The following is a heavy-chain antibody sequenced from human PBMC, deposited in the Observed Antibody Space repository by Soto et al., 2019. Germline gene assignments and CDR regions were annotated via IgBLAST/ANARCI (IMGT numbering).Heavy chain of an antibody. Sequence: QVQLVQSGAEVKKPGASVKVSCKASGYTFTSYYMHWVRQAPGQGLEWMGIINPSGGSTSYAQKFQGRVTMTRDTSKSTVYMELSSLRSEDTAVYYCARYSGSYSWNDAFDIWGQGTMVTVSS. CDR1: GYTFTSYY. J-gene: IGHJ3*02. CDR3: ARYSGSYSWNDAFDI. D-gene: IGHD1-26*01. V-gene: IGHV1-46*01. CDR2: INPSGGST.